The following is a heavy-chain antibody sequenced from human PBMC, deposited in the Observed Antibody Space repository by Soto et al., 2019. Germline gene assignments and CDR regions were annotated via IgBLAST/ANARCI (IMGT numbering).Heavy chain of an antibody. V-gene: IGHV3-30*18. CDR2: ISYDGSNK. CDR3: AKDNGSGCDWLRVGDASDI. Sequence: QVQLVESGGGVVQPGRSLRLSCAASGFTFSSYGMHWVRQAPGKGLEWVAVISYDGSNKYYADSVKGRLTISRDNSTHSLXXQMNSLRGEDTAVYYCAKDNGSGCDWLRVGDASDIWGQGTMVTVSS. D-gene: IGHD5-12*01. CDR1: GFTFSSYG. J-gene: IGHJ3*02.